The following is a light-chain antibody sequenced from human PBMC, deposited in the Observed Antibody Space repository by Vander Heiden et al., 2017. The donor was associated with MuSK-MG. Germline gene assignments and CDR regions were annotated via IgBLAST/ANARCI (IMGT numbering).Light chain of an antibody. CDR2: GAS. V-gene: IGKV3-15*01. CDR1: QSGSSN. J-gene: IGKJ1*01. CDR3: QQDYNYPMT. Sequence: EIAMTQSPAPLSVSPAERATLTCRASQSGSSNLAWDQTEPGQAPRLLIYGASTSATGIPARFSGRGSGTEFTLNISSMKSEDFAVYYCQQDYNYPMTFGQGTKVEIK.